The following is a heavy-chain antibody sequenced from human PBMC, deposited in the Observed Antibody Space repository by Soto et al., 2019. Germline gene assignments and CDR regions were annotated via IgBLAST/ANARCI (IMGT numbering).Heavy chain of an antibody. Sequence: QVQLVQSGPEVKKPGASVKVSCKTSGYTFSSYAISWVRQAPGQGLEWMGWISFNNGDTKYAQKFQGRVTMTTETSTSTAHMELRSLRSDDTAVYYCARDRDVVLVPPPTYDYYYYGMDVWGQGTTVTVSS. CDR3: ARDRDVVLVPPPTYDYYYYGMDV. D-gene: IGHD2-8*02. CDR2: ISFNNGDT. CDR1: GYTFSSYA. J-gene: IGHJ6*02. V-gene: IGHV1-18*04.